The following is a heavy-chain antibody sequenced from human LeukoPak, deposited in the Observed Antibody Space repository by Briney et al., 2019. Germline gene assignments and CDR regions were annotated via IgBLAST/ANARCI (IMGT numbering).Heavy chain of an antibody. CDR3: AKVGPTRENYFDY. V-gene: IGHV1-69*13. J-gene: IGHJ4*02. D-gene: IGHD1-26*01. CDR1: GGTFSSYA. CDR2: IIPIFGTA. Sequence: GASVKVSCKASGGTFSSYAISWVRQAPGQGLEWMGGIIPIFGTANYAQKFQGRVTITADESTSTAYMELSSLRSEDTAVYYCAKVGPTRENYFDYWGQGTLVTVSS.